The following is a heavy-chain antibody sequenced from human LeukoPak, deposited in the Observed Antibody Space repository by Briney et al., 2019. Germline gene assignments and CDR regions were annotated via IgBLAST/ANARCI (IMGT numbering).Heavy chain of an antibody. CDR3: AREGQQWLVQNWFDP. D-gene: IGHD6-19*01. CDR1: GGTFSSYA. CDR2: IIPIFGTA. J-gene: IGHJ5*02. Sequence: SVKVSCKASGGTFSSYAISWVRQAPGQGLEWMGGIIPIFGTANYAQKFQGRVTITTDESTSTAYMELSSLRPEDTAVYYCAREGQQWLVQNWFDPWGQGTLVTVSS. V-gene: IGHV1-69*05.